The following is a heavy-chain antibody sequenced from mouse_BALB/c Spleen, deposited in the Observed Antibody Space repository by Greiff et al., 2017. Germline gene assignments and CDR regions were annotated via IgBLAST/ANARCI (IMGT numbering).Heavy chain of an antibody. J-gene: IGHJ3*01. CDR2: ISYDGSN. V-gene: IGHV3-6*02. CDR1: GYSITSGYY. CDR3: ARGGQGLACFAN. Sequence: DVKLQESGPGLVKPSQSLSLTCSVTGYSITSGYYWNWIRQFPGNKLEWMGYISYDGSNNYNPSLKNRISITRDPSKNQFFLKLNSVTTEDTATYYGARGGQGLACFANGGQGTWVTVSA.